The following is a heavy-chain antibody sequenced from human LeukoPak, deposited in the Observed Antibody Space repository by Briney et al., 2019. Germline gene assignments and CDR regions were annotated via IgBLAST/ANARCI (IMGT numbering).Heavy chain of an antibody. J-gene: IGHJ4*02. CDR3: ATTGKVRGDPIDY. Sequence: ASAKVSCKVSGYTLTELSMHWVRQAAGKGLEWMGGFDPEDGETIYAQKFQGRVTMTEDTSTDTAYMELSSLRSEDTAVYYCATTGKVRGDPIDYWGQGTLVTVSS. CDR2: FDPEDGET. CDR1: GYTLTELS. D-gene: IGHD3-10*01. V-gene: IGHV1-24*01.